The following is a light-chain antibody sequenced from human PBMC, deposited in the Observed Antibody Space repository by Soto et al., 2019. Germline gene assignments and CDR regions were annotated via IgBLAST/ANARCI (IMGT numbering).Light chain of an antibody. V-gene: IGLV2-8*01. CDR3: SSFGGSNDVL. Sequence: QSVLTQPPSASGSPGQSVTISCTGTSSDVGGNKFVSWYQQHPGKAPQLIIYEVNRRPSGVPDRFSGSKSGNTASLTVSGLQDEDEADYYCSSFGGSNDVLFGGGTKLTVL. CDR2: EVN. J-gene: IGLJ2*01. CDR1: SSDVGGNKF.